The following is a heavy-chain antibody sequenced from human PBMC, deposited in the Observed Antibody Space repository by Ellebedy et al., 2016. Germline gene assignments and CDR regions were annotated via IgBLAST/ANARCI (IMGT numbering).Heavy chain of an antibody. V-gene: IGHV4-39*07. Sequence: SETLSLTCTVSGGSVGSSNYYWGWIRQPPGKGLEWIGTVYYSGTTYYNPSFEGRVTISEDTSKNQFSLKLRSVTAADSAVYYCARGGPSIAARGAYYWGQGTLVAVSS. D-gene: IGHD6-6*01. J-gene: IGHJ4*02. CDR2: VYYSGTT. CDR3: ARGGPSIAARGAYY. CDR1: GGSVGSSNYY.